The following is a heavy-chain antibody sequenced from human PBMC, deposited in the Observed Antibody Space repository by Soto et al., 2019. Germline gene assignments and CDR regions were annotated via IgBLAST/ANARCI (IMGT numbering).Heavy chain of an antibody. J-gene: IGHJ4*02. Sequence: EVQLLESGGGLVQPGGSLRLSCAASGFTFSSYAMSWVRQAPGMGLEWVSGIIGSGASTYYADSVKGRFTISRDNSKNTLFQQINSLRAEDTVVYYCANGKGLTLSSSNYWGQDTLVTVSS. V-gene: IGHV3-23*01. CDR2: IIGSGAST. CDR3: ANGKGLTLSSSNY. CDR1: GFTFSSYA. D-gene: IGHD2-2*01.